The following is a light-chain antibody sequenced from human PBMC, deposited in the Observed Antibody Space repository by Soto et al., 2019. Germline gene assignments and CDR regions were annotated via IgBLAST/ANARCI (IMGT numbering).Light chain of an antibody. V-gene: IGKV3-11*01. CDR3: QQRSNWPPKVT. Sequence: EIVLTQSPATLSVSPGERATLSCRASQSVSSYVAWYQQKPGQAPRLLIHDASNRATGVPARFSGSGSGTDFTLTISSLEPEDFAVYYCQQRSNWPPKVTFGQGTRLQIK. CDR1: QSVSSY. J-gene: IGKJ5*01. CDR2: DAS.